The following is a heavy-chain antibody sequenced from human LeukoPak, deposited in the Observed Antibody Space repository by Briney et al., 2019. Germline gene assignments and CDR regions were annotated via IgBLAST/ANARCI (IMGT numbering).Heavy chain of an antibody. CDR3: ARDNYYDSSGQLYDAFDI. D-gene: IGHD3-22*01. J-gene: IGHJ3*02. Sequence: PSDTLSLTCTVSGGSISSYYWSWLRQPAGKGLEWIGRIYTSGSTNYNPSLKSRVTMSVDTSKNQFSLKLSSVTAADTAVYYCARDNYYDSSGQLYDAFDIWGQGTMVTVSS. CDR2: IYTSGST. V-gene: IGHV4-4*07. CDR1: GGSISSYY.